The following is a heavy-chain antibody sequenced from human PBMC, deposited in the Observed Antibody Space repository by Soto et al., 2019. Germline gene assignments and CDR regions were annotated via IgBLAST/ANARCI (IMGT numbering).Heavy chain of an antibody. V-gene: IGHV3-15*01. Sequence: ESGGGLVKPGGSLRLSCVASGFTFTNAWMSWFRQAPGKGLEWVGRIRTKTDGGTTDYAAPVKGRFTLSRNDTKNTLFLQMSSLRTEDTAVYYCTSRFCSSTSCSPYDYWGQGTLVTVSS. J-gene: IGHJ4*02. CDR1: GFTFTNAW. CDR2: IRTKTDGGTT. CDR3: TSRFCSSTSCSPYDY. D-gene: IGHD2-2*01.